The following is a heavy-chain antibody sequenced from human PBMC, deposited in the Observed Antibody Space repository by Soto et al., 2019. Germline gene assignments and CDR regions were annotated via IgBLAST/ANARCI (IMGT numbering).Heavy chain of an antibody. Sequence: GGSLRLSCAASGYTSSTYWMTWARQAPGKGLEWVANIKPDGSAKNYVDSVKGRFIISRDNAQNSLFLQMNTLRPEDTAMYYCARVAYWGPGTQVTVSS. J-gene: IGHJ4*02. V-gene: IGHV3-7*01. CDR1: GYTSSTYW. CDR2: IKPDGSAK. CDR3: ARVAY.